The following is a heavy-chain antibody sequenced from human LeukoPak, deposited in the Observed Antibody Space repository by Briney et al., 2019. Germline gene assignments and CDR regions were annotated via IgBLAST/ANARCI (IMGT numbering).Heavy chain of an antibody. CDR1: GFSFSDYW. V-gene: IGHV3-21*01. CDR2: ISSSSSYI. J-gene: IGHJ4*02. Sequence: RSGGSLRLSCAASGFSFSDYWMNWVRQAPGKGLEWVSSISSSSSYIYYADSVKGRFTISRDNAKNSLYLQMNSLRAEDTAVYYCARDYYGSGTSPFDYWGQGTLVTVSP. D-gene: IGHD3-10*01. CDR3: ARDYYGSGTSPFDY.